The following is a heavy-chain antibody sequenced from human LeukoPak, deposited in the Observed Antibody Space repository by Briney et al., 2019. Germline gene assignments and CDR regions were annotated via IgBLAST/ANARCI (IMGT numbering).Heavy chain of an antibody. CDR3: ARVPKSAGIAAGVY. J-gene: IGHJ4*02. CDR1: GFTFSSYA. D-gene: IGHD6-13*01. Sequence: GGSLRLSCAASGFTFSSYAMHWVRQAPGKGLEWVAVISYDGSNKYYADSVKGRFTISRDNSKNTLYLQMNSLRAEDTAVYYCARVPKSAGIAAGVYWGQGTLVTVSS. CDR2: ISYDGSNK. V-gene: IGHV3-30*04.